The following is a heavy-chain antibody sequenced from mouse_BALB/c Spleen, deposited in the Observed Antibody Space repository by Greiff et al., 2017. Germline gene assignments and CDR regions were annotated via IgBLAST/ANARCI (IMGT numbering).Heavy chain of an antibody. CDR1: GYTFTSYY. J-gene: IGHJ3*01. V-gene: IGHV1S81*02. D-gene: IGHD2-4*01. CDR3: TRGGYYDYPVAY. Sequence: QVQLQQSGAELVKPGASVKLSCKASGYTFTSYYMYWVKQRPGQGLEWIGEINPSNGGTNFNEKFKSKATLTVDKSSSTAYMQLSSLTSEDSAVYCCTRGGYYDYPVAYWGQGTLVTVSA. CDR2: INPSNGGT.